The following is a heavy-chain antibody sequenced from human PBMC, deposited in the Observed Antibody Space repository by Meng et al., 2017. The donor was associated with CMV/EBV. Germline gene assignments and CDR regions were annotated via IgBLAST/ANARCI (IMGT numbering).Heavy chain of an antibody. CDR2: IYYSGST. Sequence: GSLRLSCTVSGGSISSYYWSWIRQPPGKGLEWIGYIYYSGSTNYNPSLKSRVTISVDTPKNQFSLKLSSVTAADTAVYYCARVQDTASIDYWGQGTLVTVSS. J-gene: IGHJ4*02. V-gene: IGHV4-59*01. CDR1: GGSISSYY. D-gene: IGHD5-18*01. CDR3: ARVQDTASIDY.